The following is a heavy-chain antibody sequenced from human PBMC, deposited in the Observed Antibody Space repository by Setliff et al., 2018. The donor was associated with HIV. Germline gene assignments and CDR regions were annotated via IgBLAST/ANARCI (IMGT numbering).Heavy chain of an antibody. CDR3: ARTGYAFDL. J-gene: IGHJ3*01. V-gene: IGHV4-4*08. Sequence: SLTCTVSGGSMNENHWSWIRQSPGKGLEWIAYIHTSGSTYFNPSFVSRVTISIDSSENQFSLKLRSLTAADTAVYFCARTGYAFDLWGPGTMVTVS. CDR2: IHTSGST. CDR1: GGSMNENH.